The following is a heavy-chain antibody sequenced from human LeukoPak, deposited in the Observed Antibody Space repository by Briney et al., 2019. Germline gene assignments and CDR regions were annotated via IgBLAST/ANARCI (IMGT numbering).Heavy chain of an antibody. CDR1: GFTFSSYG. D-gene: IGHD1-26*01. CDR3: ARAPVGALYYFDY. V-gene: IGHV3-33*01. Sequence: GGSLRLSCAASGFTFSSYGMHWVRQAPGKGLEWVAGIWYDGSNKYYADSVKGRFTISRDNSKNTLYLQMNSLRAEDTAVYYCARAPVGALYYFDYWGQGTLVIVSS. J-gene: IGHJ4*02. CDR2: IWYDGSNK.